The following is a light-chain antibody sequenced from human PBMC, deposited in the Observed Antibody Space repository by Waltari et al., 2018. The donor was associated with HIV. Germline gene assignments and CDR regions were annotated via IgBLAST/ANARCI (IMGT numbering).Light chain of an antibody. CDR2: AAS. V-gene: IGKV1-39*01. J-gene: IGKJ3*01. CDR3: QQSHSTPLT. CDR1: RDVTRT. Sequence: DIQVTQSPSSLSASVGDRVPITCRASRDVTRTLNWFQQKPGRAPKLLIYAASSLQRGVPSRFSGSGSGTEFTLTINGVQPEDFATYYCQQSHSTPLTFGPGTKVDV.